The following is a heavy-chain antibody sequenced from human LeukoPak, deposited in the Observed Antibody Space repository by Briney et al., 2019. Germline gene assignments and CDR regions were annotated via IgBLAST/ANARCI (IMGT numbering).Heavy chain of an antibody. CDR2: ISNSGSVT. D-gene: IGHD2-2*01. CDR3: VKGGRICSSSTCRVDY. V-gene: IGHV3-23*01. CDR1: GFTFSSHA. Sequence: GGSPRLSCAASGFTFSSHAMSWLRQAPGKGLEWVSVISNSGSVTHYAYSVKGRFTISRDDSNMLHLQMDNLRARHTVMYYCVKGGRICSSSTCRVDYWGQGTLVTVSS. J-gene: IGHJ4*02.